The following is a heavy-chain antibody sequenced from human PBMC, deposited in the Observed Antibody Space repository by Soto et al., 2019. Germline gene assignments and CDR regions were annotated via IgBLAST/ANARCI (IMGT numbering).Heavy chain of an antibody. V-gene: IGHV3-30*18. J-gene: IGHJ4*02. CDR2: VSYDGIDE. Sequence: GGSLRLSCAASGCTFTSFGIHWVRQAPGKGLEWVAVVSYDGIDENYADSVKGRFSISRDNSKNTVYLQMNSLRGEDTAVYYCAKGLREMATNTPDYWGQGTLVTVSS. CDR3: AKGLREMATNTPDY. CDR1: GCTFTSFG. D-gene: IGHD5-12*01.